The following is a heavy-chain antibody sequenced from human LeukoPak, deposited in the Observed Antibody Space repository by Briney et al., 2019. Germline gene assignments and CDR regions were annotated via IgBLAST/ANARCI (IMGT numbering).Heavy chain of an antibody. CDR1: GGSISSYY. CDR3: ARTTPSMVRGVTFDY. J-gene: IGHJ4*02. V-gene: IGHV4-59*08. CDR2: IYYSGST. D-gene: IGHD3-10*01. Sequence: SETLSLTCTVSGGSISSYYWSWIRQPPGKGLEWIGYIYYSGSTNYNPSLKSRVTISVDTSKNQFSLKLSSVTAADTAVYYCARTTPSMVRGVTFDYWGQGTLVTVSS.